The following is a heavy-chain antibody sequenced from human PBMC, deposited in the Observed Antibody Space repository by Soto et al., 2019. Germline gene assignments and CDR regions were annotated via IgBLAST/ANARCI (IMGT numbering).Heavy chain of an antibody. D-gene: IGHD1-7*01. CDR1: GYTFTSHW. CDR2: IYPGDSYT. J-gene: IGHJ5*02. Sequence: PGESLKISCKGSGYTFTSHWIGWVRQMPGKGLEWMGIIYPGDSYTKYSPSFQGHVTISVDKSISTAYLQWNSLKASDTAIYYCAREKSDLELFNWLDPWGQGTLVTVSS. V-gene: IGHV5-51*01. CDR3: AREKSDLELFNWLDP.